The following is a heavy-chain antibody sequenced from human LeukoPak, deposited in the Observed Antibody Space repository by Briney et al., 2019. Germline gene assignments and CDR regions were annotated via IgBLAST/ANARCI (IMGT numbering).Heavy chain of an antibody. J-gene: IGHJ6*03. D-gene: IGHD1-20*01. CDR1: GGSISSYY. CDR3: ARVLGYNWNQVYYYYYYMDV. CDR2: IYYSGST. V-gene: IGHV4-59*01. Sequence: PSETLSLTCTVSGGSISSYYWSWIRQPPGKGLEWIGYIYYSGSTNYNPSLKSRVTISVDTSKNQFSLKLSSVTAADTAVYYCARVLGYNWNQVYYYYYYMDVWGKGTTVTVSS.